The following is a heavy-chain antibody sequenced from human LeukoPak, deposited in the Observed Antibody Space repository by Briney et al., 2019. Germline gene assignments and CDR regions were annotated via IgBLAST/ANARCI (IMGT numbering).Heavy chain of an antibody. CDR2: MSSHSGNA. CDR3: ARGNSADH. D-gene: IGHD1-1*01. Sequence: ASVKVSCKASGYTFTSYDINGVRQATGQGLEWVGRMSSHSGNAAYAQKFQGRITITRNSSITTAYMELSSLRAEDTAVYYCARGNSADHWGQGTLVTVSS. V-gene: IGHV1-8*03. CDR1: GYTFTSYD. J-gene: IGHJ5*02.